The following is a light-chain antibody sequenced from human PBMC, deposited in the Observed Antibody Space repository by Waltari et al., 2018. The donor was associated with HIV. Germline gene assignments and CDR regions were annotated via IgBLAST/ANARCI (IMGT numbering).Light chain of an antibody. J-gene: IGLJ3*02. V-gene: IGLV2-8*01. CDR1: SSDIGAYDS. CDR3: SSYGDSLRVL. CDR2: EVT. Sequence: QSALTQPPSASASLGQSVTLSCTGSSSDIGAYDSVSWFQQHPRSAPKLLLYEVTRRPSTVSDRFSGSRSGSTAFLTVAGLQPDDEATYFCSSYGDSLRVLFGGGTNVTVL.